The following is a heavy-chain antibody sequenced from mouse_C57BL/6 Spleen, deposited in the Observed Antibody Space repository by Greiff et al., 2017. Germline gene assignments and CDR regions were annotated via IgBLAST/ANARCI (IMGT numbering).Heavy chain of an antibody. CDR2: IDPSDSYT. J-gene: IGHJ3*01. V-gene: IGHV1-69*01. CDR1: GYTFTSYW. CDR3: ARSSYGSSPAGFAY. Sequence: VQLQQPGAELVMPGASVKLSCKASGYTFTSYWMHWVKQRPGQGLEWIGEIDPSDSYTNYNQKFKGKSTLTVDKSSSTAYMQLSSLTSEDSAVYYCARSSYGSSPAGFAYWGQGTLVTVSA. D-gene: IGHD1-1*01.